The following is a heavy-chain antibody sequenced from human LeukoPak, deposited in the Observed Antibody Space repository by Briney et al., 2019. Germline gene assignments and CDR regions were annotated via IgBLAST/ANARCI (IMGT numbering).Heavy chain of an antibody. D-gene: IGHD3-10*01. J-gene: IGHJ4*02. Sequence: ASVMVSCKASGYTFTGYYMHWVRQAPGQGLEWMGWINPNSGGTNYAQNFQGRVTMTRDASSSTVYMELSRLRSDDTAVYYCARDIGDYYGAGSSFDYWGQGTLVTVSS. CDR3: ARDIGDYYGAGSSFDY. CDR1: GYTFTGYY. V-gene: IGHV1-2*02. CDR2: INPNSGGT.